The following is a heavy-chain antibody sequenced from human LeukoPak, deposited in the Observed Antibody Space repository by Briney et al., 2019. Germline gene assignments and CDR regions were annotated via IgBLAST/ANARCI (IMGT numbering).Heavy chain of an antibody. CDR2: ISSSSSFI. Sequence: PGGSLRLSCEGSGFNFSSYSMSWVRQAPWKGLEFVSSISSSSSFIYYADSVKGRFTISRDNAKKSLSLQMNSLRADDTAVYYCARGYSSSWYLDWGQGTLVTVSS. V-gene: IGHV3-21*01. CDR3: ARGYSSSWYLD. D-gene: IGHD6-13*01. J-gene: IGHJ4*02. CDR1: GFNFSSYS.